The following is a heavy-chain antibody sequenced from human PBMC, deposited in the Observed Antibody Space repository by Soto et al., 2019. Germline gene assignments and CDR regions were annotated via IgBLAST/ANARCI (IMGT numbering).Heavy chain of an antibody. Sequence: QVQLVESGGGVVQPGRSLRLSCAASGYNFRSYGMHWVRQAPGKGLEWVAVIWSDGSNKYYADSVKGRFTISRDNSNNTLYLQMISLRAEDTAVYYCARDGYNWNYGPFDYWGQGTLVTVSS. CDR2: IWSDGSNK. CDR3: ARDGYNWNYGPFDY. J-gene: IGHJ4*02. CDR1: GYNFRSYG. V-gene: IGHV3-33*01. D-gene: IGHD1-7*01.